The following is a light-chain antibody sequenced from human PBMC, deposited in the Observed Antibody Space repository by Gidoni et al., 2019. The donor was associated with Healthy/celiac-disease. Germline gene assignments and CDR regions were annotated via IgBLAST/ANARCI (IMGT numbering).Light chain of an antibody. CDR2: DAS. Sequence: IVLTQSPATLSLSPGERATLSCRASRSVSSYLAWYQLKPGQAPRLLIYDASNRATGIPARFSGSGSGTDFTLTISSLEPEDFAVYYCQQRSNWPTWTFGQGTKVEIK. V-gene: IGKV3-11*01. J-gene: IGKJ1*01. CDR3: QQRSNWPTWT. CDR1: RSVSSY.